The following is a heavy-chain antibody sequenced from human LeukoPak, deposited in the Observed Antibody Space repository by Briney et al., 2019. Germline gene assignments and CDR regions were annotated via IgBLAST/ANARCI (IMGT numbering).Heavy chain of an antibody. J-gene: IGHJ6*03. Sequence: SETLSLTCAVSGYSISSGYYWGWIRQSPGKGLEWIGSIYHSGSTYYNPSLKSRVTISVDTSKNQFSLKLSSVTAADTAVYYCARRGGSYRLFYYYYMDVWGKGTTVTVSS. CDR1: GYSISSGYY. CDR3: ARRGGSYRLFYYYYMDV. V-gene: IGHV4-38-2*01. CDR2: IYHSGST. D-gene: IGHD1-26*01.